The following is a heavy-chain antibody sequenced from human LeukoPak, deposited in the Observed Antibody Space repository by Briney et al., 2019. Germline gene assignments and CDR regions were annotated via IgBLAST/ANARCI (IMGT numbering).Heavy chain of an antibody. J-gene: IGHJ6*04. CDR3: AKDIVVVPAAILGRSYYYYGMDV. CDR1: GFTFSSYA. D-gene: IGHD2-2*01. V-gene: IGHV3-23*01. Sequence: PGASLRLSCAASGFTFSSYAMSWVRQAPGKGLEWVSAISGSGGSTYYADSVKGRFTISRDNSKNTLYLQMNSLRAEDTAVYYCAKDIVVVPAAILGRSYYYYGMDVWGKGTTVTVSS. CDR2: ISGSGGST.